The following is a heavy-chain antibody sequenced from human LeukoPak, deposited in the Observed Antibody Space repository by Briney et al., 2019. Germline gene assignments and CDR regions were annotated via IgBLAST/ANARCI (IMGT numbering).Heavy chain of an antibody. CDR1: GFTFSSYA. J-gene: IGHJ4*02. V-gene: IGHV3-23*01. D-gene: IGHD3-22*01. Sequence: GGSLRLSCAASGFTFSSYAMSWARQAPGKGLEWVSGTSGSGDNTYYADSVKGRFTISRDNSKNTLYVQVNSLGTEDTAAYYCAKGSYYDSSGSFYFDYWGQGTLVTVSS. CDR3: AKGSYYDSSGSFYFDY. CDR2: TSGSGDNT.